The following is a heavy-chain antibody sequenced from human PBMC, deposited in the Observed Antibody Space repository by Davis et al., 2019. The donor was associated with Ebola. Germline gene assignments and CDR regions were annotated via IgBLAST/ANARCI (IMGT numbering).Heavy chain of an antibody. Sequence: PGGSLRLSCAASGFTFSDYYMTWIRQTPGKGLEWLSYITTSGSTIYYADSVKGRFTISRDNAKNLLFLQMNSLRAEDTGLYYCARDQRSLVGAIGFDLWGRGTLVTVSS. D-gene: IGHD1-26*01. CDR1: GFTFSDYY. CDR2: ITTSGSTI. J-gene: IGHJ4*02. V-gene: IGHV3-11*01. CDR3: ARDQRSLVGAIGFDL.